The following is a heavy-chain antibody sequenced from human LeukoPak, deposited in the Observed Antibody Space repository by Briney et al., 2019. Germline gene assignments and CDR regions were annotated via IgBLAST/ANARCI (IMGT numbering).Heavy chain of an antibody. CDR2: ISSSGSTI. J-gene: IGHJ4*02. V-gene: IGHV3-48*03. CDR3: AKGPRAYYDILTGYCPLDY. D-gene: IGHD3-9*01. Sequence: GGSLRLSCAASGFTFSSYEMNWVRQAPGKGLEWVSYISSSGSTIYYADSVKGRFTISRDNSKNTLYLQMNSLRAEDTAVYYCAKGPRAYYDILTGYCPLDYWGQGTLVTVSS. CDR1: GFTFSSYE.